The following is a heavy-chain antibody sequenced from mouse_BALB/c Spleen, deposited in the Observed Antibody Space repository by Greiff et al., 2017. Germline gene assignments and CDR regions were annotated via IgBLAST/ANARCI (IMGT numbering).Heavy chain of an antibody. D-gene: IGHD2-14*01. J-gene: IGHJ4*01. CDR2: IDPSDSYT. V-gene: IGHV1-69*02. Sequence: VQLQQPGAELVKPGASVKLSCKASGYTFTSYWMHWVKQRPGQGLEWIGEIDPSDSYTNYNQKFKGKATLTVDKSSSTAYMQLSSLTSEDSAVYYCARSYRDYAMDYWGQGTSVTVSS. CDR1: GYTFTSYW. CDR3: ARSYRDYAMDY.